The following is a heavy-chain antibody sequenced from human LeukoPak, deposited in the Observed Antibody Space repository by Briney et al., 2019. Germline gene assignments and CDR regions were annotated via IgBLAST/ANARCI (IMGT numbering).Heavy chain of an antibody. CDR3: ARVEGSSLSYSDY. CDR1: GYTFTGYY. Sequence: ASVKVSCKASGYTFTGYYMHWVRQAPGQGLEWMGWINPNSGGTNYAQKFQGRVTMTRDTSISTAYMELSRLRSDDTAVYYCARVEGSSLSYSDYWGLGTLVTVSS. J-gene: IGHJ4*02. V-gene: IGHV1-2*02. CDR2: INPNSGGT. D-gene: IGHD6-6*01.